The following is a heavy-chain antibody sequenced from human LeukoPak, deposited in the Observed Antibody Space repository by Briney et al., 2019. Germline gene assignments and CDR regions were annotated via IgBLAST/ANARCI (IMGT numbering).Heavy chain of an antibody. CDR3: AREKLKNDAFDT. V-gene: IGHV1-69*01. J-gene: IGHJ3*02. Sequence: GASVKVSCKASGGTFSSYAISWVRQAPGQGLEWMGGIIPIFGTANYAQKFQGRVTITADESTSTAYMELSSLRSEDTAVYYCAREKLKNDAFDTWGQGTMVTASS. CDR2: IIPIFGTA. CDR1: GGTFSSYA.